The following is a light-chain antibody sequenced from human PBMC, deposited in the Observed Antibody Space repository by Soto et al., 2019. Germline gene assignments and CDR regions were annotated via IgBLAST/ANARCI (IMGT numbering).Light chain of an antibody. CDR2: EVS. CDR3: CSDAGSSTHV. J-gene: IGLJ1*01. Sequence: QSVLTQPASVSGSPGQSITISCTRTNSDVGSYNFVSWYQQHPGKAPKVMIFEVSKRPSGVSDRFSGSKSGNTASLTISGLQAEDEADYYCCSDAGSSTHVFGTGTTVTVL. CDR1: NSDVGSYNF. V-gene: IGLV2-23*02.